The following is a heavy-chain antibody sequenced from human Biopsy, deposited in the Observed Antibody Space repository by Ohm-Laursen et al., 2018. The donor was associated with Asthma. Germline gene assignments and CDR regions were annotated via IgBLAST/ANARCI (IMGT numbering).Heavy chain of an antibody. CDR1: GFTFRGYA. Sequence: SLRLSRTAPGFTFRGYAMHWVRQAPGKGLEWVAVGGSYYDGGLKYYADSVNGRFTVSRDDSKNTLYLQMNSLRPDDTAVYYCARDVMEWYLPAFDFWGQGTLVTVSS. CDR2: GGSYYDGGLK. CDR3: ARDVMEWYLPAFDF. J-gene: IGHJ4*02. D-gene: IGHD3-3*01. V-gene: IGHV3-30-3*01.